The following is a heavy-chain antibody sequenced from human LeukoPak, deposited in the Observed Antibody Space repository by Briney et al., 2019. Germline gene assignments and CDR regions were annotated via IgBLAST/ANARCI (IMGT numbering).Heavy chain of an antibody. V-gene: IGHV4-59*01. Sequence: SETLSLTCTVSGGSISSYYWSWIRQPPGKGLEWIGYIYYSGSTNYNPSLKSRVTISVDTSKNQFPLKLSSVTAADTAVYYCARGSGYSGNEMDYWGQGTLVTVSS. CDR2: IYYSGST. CDR1: GGSISSYY. D-gene: IGHD5-12*01. CDR3: ARGSGYSGNEMDY. J-gene: IGHJ4*02.